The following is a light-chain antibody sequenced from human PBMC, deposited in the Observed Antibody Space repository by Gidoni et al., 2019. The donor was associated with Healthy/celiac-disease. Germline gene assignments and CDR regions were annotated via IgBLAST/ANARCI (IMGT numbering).Light chain of an antibody. Sequence: QSELTQPPPASGAPGQRVSTPCTGSSSNIGAGYDVHWYQQLPGTAPKLLIYGNSNRRSGVSDRFSVSKSGTSASLAITGLQAENEADYYCQSYDSSLSGYVFGTGTKVTVL. CDR1: SSNIGAGYD. CDR3: QSYDSSLSGYV. V-gene: IGLV1-40*01. J-gene: IGLJ1*01. CDR2: GNS.